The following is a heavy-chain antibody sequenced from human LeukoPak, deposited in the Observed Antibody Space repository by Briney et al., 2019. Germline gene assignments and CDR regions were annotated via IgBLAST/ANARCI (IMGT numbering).Heavy chain of an antibody. J-gene: IGHJ4*02. CDR1: GFTFSSYS. Sequence: GGSLGLSRAASGFTFSSYSMNWVRQARGKGLEWVSSISSSSSYIYYADSVKGRFTISRDNAKNSLYLQMNSLRAEDTAVYYCARDGHYYDSSGYFPFDYWGQGTLVTVSS. CDR2: ISSSSSYI. D-gene: IGHD3-22*01. CDR3: ARDGHYYDSSGYFPFDY. V-gene: IGHV3-21*01.